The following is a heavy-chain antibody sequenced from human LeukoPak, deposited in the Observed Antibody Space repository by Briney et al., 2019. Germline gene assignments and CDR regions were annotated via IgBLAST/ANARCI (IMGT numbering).Heavy chain of an antibody. J-gene: IGHJ4*02. D-gene: IGHD3-3*01. V-gene: IGHV4-39*01. CDR2: IYYSGST. CDR3: ASPVGGRASYYFDY. CDR1: GGSISSSSYY. Sequence: SETLSLTCTVSGGSISSSSYYWVWIRQPPGKGLEWIGSIYYSGSTYYNPSLKSRATISVDTSKNQFSLKLSSVTAADTAVYYCASPVGGRASYYFDYWGQGTLVTVSS.